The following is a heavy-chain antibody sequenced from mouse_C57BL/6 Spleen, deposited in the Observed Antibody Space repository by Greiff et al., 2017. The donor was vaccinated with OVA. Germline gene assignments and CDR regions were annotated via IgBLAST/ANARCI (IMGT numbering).Heavy chain of an antibody. J-gene: IGHJ2*01. CDR2: INPNNGGT. V-gene: IGHV1-26*01. D-gene: IGHD2-4*01. CDR1: GYTFTDYY. CDR3: ARVYYDYGTYFDY. Sequence: VQLQQSGPELVKPGASVKISCKASGYTFTDYYMNWVKQSHGKSLEWIGDINPNNGGTSYNQKFKGKATLTVDKSSSTAYMELRSLTSEDSAVYYCARVYYDYGTYFDYWGQGTTLTVSS.